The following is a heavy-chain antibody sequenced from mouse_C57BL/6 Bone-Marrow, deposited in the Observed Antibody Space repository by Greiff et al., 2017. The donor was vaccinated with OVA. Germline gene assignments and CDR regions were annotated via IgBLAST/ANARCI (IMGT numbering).Heavy chain of an antibody. D-gene: IGHD1-1*01. J-gene: IGHJ2*01. CDR2: IYWDDDK. CDR1: GFSLSTSGMG. Sequence: QVTLKESGPGILQSSQTLSLTCSFSGFSLSTSGMGVSWIRQPSGKGLEWLAHIYWDDDKRYNPSLKSRLTISMDTSRNQVFLKITSVDTADTATYYCARIYYGTLFDYWGQGTTLTVSS. V-gene: IGHV8-12*01. CDR3: ARIYYGTLFDY.